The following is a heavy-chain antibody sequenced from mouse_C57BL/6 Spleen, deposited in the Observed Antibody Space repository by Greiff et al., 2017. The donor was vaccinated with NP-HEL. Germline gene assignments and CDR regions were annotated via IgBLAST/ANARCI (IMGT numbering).Heavy chain of an antibody. J-gene: IGHJ2*01. CDR3: ARRGYYGSSYGY. CDR2: ISYDGSN. D-gene: IGHD1-1*01. V-gene: IGHV3-6*01. Sequence: VQLQQSGPGLVKPSQSLSLTCSVTGYSITSGYYWNWIRQFPGNKLEWMGYISYDGSNNYNPSLKNRISITRDTSKNQFFLKLNSVTTEDTATYYCARRGYYGSSYGYWGQGTTLTVSS. CDR1: GYSITSGYY.